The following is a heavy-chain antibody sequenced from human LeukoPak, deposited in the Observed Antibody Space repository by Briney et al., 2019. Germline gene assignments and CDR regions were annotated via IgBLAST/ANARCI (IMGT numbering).Heavy chain of an antibody. V-gene: IGHV3-33*01. J-gene: IGHJ6*02. CDR2: IWYDGSNK. CDR3: ASSIGTSTHYYYSYGMDV. Sequence: PGRSLRLSCAASGFTFSSYGMHWVRQAPGKGLEWVAVIWYDGSNKYYADSVKGRFTISRDNSKNTLYLQMNSLRAEDTAVYYCASSIGTSTHYYYSYGMDVWGQGTTVTVSS. CDR1: GFTFSSYG. D-gene: IGHD2-2*01.